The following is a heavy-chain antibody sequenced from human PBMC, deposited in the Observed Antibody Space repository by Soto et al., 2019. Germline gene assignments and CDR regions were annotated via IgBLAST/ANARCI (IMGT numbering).Heavy chain of an antibody. J-gene: IGHJ4*02. CDR1: GFTFSSYA. D-gene: IGHD3-9*01. CDR2: ISGSGGAT. CDR3: AKPRYYDILTGYDY. V-gene: IGHV3-23*01. Sequence: QPGGSLRLSCAASGFTFSSYAMSWVRQAPGKGLEWVSAISGSGGATYYADSVKGRFTISRDNSKNTLYLQMNSLRAEDTAVYYCAKPRYYDILTGYDYWGQGTLVTVSS.